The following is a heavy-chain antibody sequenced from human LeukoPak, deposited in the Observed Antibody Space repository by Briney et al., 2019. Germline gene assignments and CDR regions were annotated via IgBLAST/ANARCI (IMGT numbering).Heavy chain of an antibody. CDR2: ISYDGSNK. D-gene: IGHD1-14*01. CDR1: GFTFSNYA. Sequence: PGGSLRLSCAASGFTFSNYAMHWVRQAPGKGLEWVAVISYDGSNKYYADSVKGRFTISRDNSKNTLYLQMNSLRAEDTAVYYCARGRYHMDVWGKGTTVTVSS. CDR3: ARGRYHMDV. J-gene: IGHJ6*03. V-gene: IGHV3-30*01.